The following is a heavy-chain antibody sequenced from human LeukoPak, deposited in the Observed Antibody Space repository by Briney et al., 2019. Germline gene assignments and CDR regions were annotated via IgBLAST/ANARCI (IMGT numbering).Heavy chain of an antibody. CDR3: ARHELAASPLDY. V-gene: IGHV5-10-1*01. D-gene: IGHD1-7*01. Sequence: GESLKISSKGSGYSFTSYWISWVRQMPGKGLEWMGRIDPSDSYTNYSPSFQGHVTISADKSISTAYLQWSSLKASDTAMYYCARHELAASPLDYWGQGTLVTVSS. CDR1: GYSFTSYW. CDR2: IDPSDSYT. J-gene: IGHJ4*02.